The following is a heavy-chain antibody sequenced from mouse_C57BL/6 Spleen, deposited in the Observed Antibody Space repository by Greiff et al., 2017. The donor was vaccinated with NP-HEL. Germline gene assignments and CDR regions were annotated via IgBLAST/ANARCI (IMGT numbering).Heavy chain of an antibody. J-gene: IGHJ3*01. V-gene: IGHV5-4*01. Sequence: EVQGVESGGGLVKPGGSLKLSCAASGFTFSSYAMSWVRQTPEKRLEWVATISDGGRYTYYPDNVKGRFTISRDNAKNNLYLQMGHLKSEDTAMYYGAREGEGSTFAYWGQGTLVTVSA. CDR1: GFTFSSYA. CDR2: ISDGGRYT. CDR3: AREGEGSTFAY. D-gene: IGHD2-1*01.